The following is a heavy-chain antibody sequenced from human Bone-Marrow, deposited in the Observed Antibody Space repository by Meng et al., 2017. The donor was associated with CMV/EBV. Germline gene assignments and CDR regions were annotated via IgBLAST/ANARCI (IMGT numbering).Heavy chain of an antibody. Sequence: SETLSLTCTVSGGSISSYYWSWIRQPPGKGLEWIGYIYYSGSTNYNPSLKSRVTISVDTSKNQFSLNLSSVTAADTAVYYCARVRHYYGSGTQNWFDPWGQGTLVTVSS. CDR1: GGSISSYY. V-gene: IGHV4-59*01. CDR2: IYYSGST. CDR3: ARVRHYYGSGTQNWFDP. J-gene: IGHJ5*02. D-gene: IGHD3-10*01.